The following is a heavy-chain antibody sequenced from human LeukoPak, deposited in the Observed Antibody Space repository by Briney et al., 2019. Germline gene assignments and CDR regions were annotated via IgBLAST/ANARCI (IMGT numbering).Heavy chain of an antibody. V-gene: IGHV1-2*02. CDR2: INPNSGGT. Sequence: GASVKVSCKASGYTFTGYYMHWVRQAPGQGLEWMGWINPNSGGTNYAQKFQGRVTMTRDTSIGTAYMELSRLRSDDTAVYYCARDYYGSGSYSVNWYFDLWGRGTLVTVSS. D-gene: IGHD3-10*01. CDR1: GYTFTGYY. J-gene: IGHJ2*01. CDR3: ARDYYGSGSYSVNWYFDL.